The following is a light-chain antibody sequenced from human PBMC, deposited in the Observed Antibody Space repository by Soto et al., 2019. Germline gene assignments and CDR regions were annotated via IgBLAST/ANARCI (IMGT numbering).Light chain of an antibody. V-gene: IGKV3-15*01. J-gene: IGKJ1*01. CDR2: SAS. Sequence: EIVMTQSPATLSVSPGERATLSCRASQSVSSNVAWYQKKPGQTPRLLIHSASTRATGIPARFSGSGSGTQFTLTISSLQSEDFALYYGQQYDNWQTFGQGTKVEIK. CDR3: QQYDNWQT. CDR1: QSVSSN.